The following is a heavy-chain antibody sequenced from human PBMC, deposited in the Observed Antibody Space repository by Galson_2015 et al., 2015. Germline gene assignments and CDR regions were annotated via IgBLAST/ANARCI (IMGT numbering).Heavy chain of an antibody. CDR3: ARPFDCSGGSCYSGAYGY. J-gene: IGHJ4*02. CDR2: IYPGDSDI. CDR1: GSSFTKYW. Sequence: QSGAEVKKPGESLKISCKGSGSSFTKYWIGWVRQMPGKGLEWMGIIYPGDSDIRYSPSFQGQVTISADKSISTAYLQWSSLKASDTAMYYCARPFDCSGGSCYSGAYGYWGQGTLVTVSS. V-gene: IGHV5-51*03. D-gene: IGHD2-15*01.